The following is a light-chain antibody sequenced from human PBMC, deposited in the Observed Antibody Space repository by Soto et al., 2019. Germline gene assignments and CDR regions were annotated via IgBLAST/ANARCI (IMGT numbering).Light chain of an antibody. J-gene: IGKJ2*01. V-gene: IGKV1-9*01. CDR2: AAS. CDR1: QGIRSS. CDR3: QQLNLCPPIT. Sequence: DIQLTQSPSLLSASVGDRVTITCRASQGIRSSLAWYQQRPGRAPKLLIYAASILHSGVPSRFSGSGSGTEFTLTISSLQPEDFATYYCQQLNLCPPITFGQGTKLEIK.